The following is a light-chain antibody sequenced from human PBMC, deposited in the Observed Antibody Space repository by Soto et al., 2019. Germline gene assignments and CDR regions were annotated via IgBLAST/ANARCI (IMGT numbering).Light chain of an antibody. J-gene: IGLJ2*01. Sequence: QSALTQPRSVSGSPGQSVTISCTGTSNDVGGYHFVSWYQQHPGKVPKLFIYDVSRRPSGVPDRFSGSKSGNTASLTISGLQAEDEAEYYCSSDAGSYTLVFGGATKLTVL. CDR1: SNDVGGYHF. V-gene: IGLV2-11*01. CDR2: DVS. CDR3: SSDAGSYTLV.